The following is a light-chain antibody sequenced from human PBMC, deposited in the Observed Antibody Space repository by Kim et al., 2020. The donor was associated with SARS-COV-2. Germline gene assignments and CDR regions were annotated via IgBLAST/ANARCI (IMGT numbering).Light chain of an antibody. CDR2: YDS. Sequence: SYELTQPPSVSVAPGKTARIICGGNNIGSKSVHWYQQKPGQAPVLVIYYDSDRPSGIPERFSGSNSGNTATLTISRVEAGDEADYYCQVWDSSSDHVFGT. CDR3: QVWDSSSDHV. J-gene: IGLJ1*01. V-gene: IGLV3-21*04. CDR1: NIGSKS.